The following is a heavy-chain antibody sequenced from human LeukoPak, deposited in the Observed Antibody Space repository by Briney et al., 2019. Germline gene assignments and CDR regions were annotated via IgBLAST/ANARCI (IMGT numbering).Heavy chain of an antibody. J-gene: IGHJ4*02. Sequence: SETLSLTCTVSGGSISSSSYYWGWIRQPPGKGLEWIGSIYYSGSTYANPFLKSRVTISVDPSKKQFALTMRHVAAGDNAGYYWGRDHGAYYCCEYWGQGTRVT. CDR2: IYYSGST. D-gene: IGHD2-21*01. CDR3: GRDHGAYYCCEY. CDR1: GGSISSSSYY. V-gene: IGHV4-39*06.